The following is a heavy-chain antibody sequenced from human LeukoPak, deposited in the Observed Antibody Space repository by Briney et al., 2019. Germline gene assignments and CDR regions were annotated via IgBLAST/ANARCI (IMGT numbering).Heavy chain of an antibody. CDR2: ISNDRNNI. CDR1: GFNFSSYV. Sequence: GGSLRLSCAASGFNFSSYVVDWGRQAPGKGLECGAVISNDRNNIHSVDSVKGRFTISRDNTKNTLYLQMNSLRAEETAVYCCAREAYGGALDQWGQGTLVTVSS. V-gene: IGHV3-30-3*01. CDR3: AREAYGGALDQ. D-gene: IGHD4-23*01. J-gene: IGHJ4*02.